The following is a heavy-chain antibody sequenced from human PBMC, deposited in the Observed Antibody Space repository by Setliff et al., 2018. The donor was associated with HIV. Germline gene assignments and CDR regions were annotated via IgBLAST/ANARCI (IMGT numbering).Heavy chain of an antibody. Sequence: SETLSLTCGVSGYSMSSGYYWGWIRQPPGKGLEWIGNVYHTGSTYYNPSLKSRVTISVDTSKNQFSLKLSPVTAADTAVYYCAGQDIGAVPALGAFDIWGQGTMVTVSS. CDR2: VYHTGST. J-gene: IGHJ3*02. CDR3: AGQDIGAVPALGAFDI. V-gene: IGHV4-38-2*01. CDR1: GYSMSSGYY. D-gene: IGHD2-2*01.